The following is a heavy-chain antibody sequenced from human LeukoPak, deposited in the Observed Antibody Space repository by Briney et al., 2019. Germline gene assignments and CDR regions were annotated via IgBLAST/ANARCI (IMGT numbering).Heavy chain of an antibody. CDR3: GRDLLWFGEYAFDI. CDR2: INPNSGGT. V-gene: IGHV1-2*02. CDR1: GYTFTGYY. J-gene: IGHJ3*02. D-gene: IGHD3-10*01. Sequence: ASVKVSCKASGYTFTGYYMHWVRQAPGQGLEWMGWINPNSGGTNYAQKFQGRVTMTRDTSISTAYMELSRLRSDDTAVYYCGRDLLWFGEYAFDIWGQGTMVTVSS.